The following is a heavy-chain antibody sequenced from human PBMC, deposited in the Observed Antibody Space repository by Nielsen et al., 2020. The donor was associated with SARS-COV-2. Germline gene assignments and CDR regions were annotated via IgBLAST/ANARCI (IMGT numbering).Heavy chain of an antibody. V-gene: IGHV3-30*04. D-gene: IGHD2-21*02. CDR2: ISYDGSNK. CDR3: ARPPGGGDLPVAFDI. Sequence: GESLKISCAASGFTFSSYAMHWVRQAPGKGLEWVAVISYDGSNKYYADSVKGRFTISRDNSKNTLYLQMNSLRAEDTAVYYCARPPGGGDLPVAFDIWGQGTMVTVSS. J-gene: IGHJ3*02. CDR1: GFTFSSYA.